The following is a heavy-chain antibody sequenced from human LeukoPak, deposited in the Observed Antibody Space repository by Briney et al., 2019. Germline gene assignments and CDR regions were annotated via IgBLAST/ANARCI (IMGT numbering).Heavy chain of an antibody. J-gene: IGHJ3*02. D-gene: IGHD3-3*01. CDR2: IRYDGSNK. Sequence: PGGSLRLSCAASGFTFSSYGMHWVRQAPGKGLEWVAFIRYDGSNKYYADSVKGRFTISRDNSKNTLYLQMNSLRAEDTAVYYCAKDDGGYDFWSGYYMAFGAFDIWGQGTMVTVSS. CDR1: GFTFSSYG. V-gene: IGHV3-30*02. CDR3: AKDDGGYDFWSGYYMAFGAFDI.